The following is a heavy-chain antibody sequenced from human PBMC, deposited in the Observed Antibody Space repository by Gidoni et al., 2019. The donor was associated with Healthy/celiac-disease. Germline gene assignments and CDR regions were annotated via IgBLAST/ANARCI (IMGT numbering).Heavy chain of an antibody. J-gene: IGHJ4*02. Sequence: EVQLVESGGGLVQPGGSLKLSCAASGFTFSGSAMHWVRQASGKGLEWVGRIRSKANSYATAYAASVKGRFTISRDDSKNTAYLQMNSLKTEDTAVYYCTSRDFGIAAAGVPDYWGQGTLVTVSS. CDR2: IRSKANSYAT. D-gene: IGHD6-13*01. V-gene: IGHV3-73*02. CDR1: GFTFSGSA. CDR3: TSRDFGIAAAGVPDY.